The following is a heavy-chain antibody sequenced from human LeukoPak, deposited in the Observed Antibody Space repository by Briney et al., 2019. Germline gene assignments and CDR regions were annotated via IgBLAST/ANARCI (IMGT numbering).Heavy chain of an antibody. CDR2: ISFNGNYE. Sequence: GGSLRLSCAASGFSFSGYAMHWIRQAPGKGLEWVALISFNGNYEDYTQSVKGRFTISRDNSKNTLYLQMNSLRAEDTAVYYCAREGCSSTSCFPYYYYYYMDVWGKGTTVTVSS. J-gene: IGHJ6*03. CDR3: AREGCSSTSCFPYYYYYYMDV. D-gene: IGHD2-2*01. CDR1: GFSFSGYA. V-gene: IGHV3-30*03.